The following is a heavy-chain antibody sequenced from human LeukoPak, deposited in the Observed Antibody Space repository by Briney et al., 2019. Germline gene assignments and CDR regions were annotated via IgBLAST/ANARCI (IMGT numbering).Heavy chain of an antibody. J-gene: IGHJ6*03. Sequence: SETLSLTCIVSGDSFSSYQWSWVRQPAGKGLEWIGRISASGTTNSNPALKSRVTMSVDSSKKQFSLNLSSVTAADTAVYYCARQGWSTYRRAYYYYMDVWGKGTTVTISS. CDR2: ISASGTT. CDR1: GDSFSSYQ. V-gene: IGHV4-4*07. D-gene: IGHD5/OR15-5a*01. CDR3: ARQGWSTYRRAYYYYMDV.